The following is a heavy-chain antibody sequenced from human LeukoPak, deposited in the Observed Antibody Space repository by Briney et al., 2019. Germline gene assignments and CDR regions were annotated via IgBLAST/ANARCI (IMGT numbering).Heavy chain of an antibody. V-gene: IGHV1-69*04. J-gene: IGHJ6*03. CDR2: IIPILGIA. CDR1: GGTFSSYT. CDR3: ARDDREWLSFYYYYYMDV. Sequence: SVKVSCKASGGTFSSYTISWVRQAPGQGLEWMGRIIPILGIANYAQKFQGRVTITADKSTSTAYMELSSLRSEDTAVYYCARDDREWLSFYYYYYMDVWGKGTTVTVSS. D-gene: IGHD3-3*01.